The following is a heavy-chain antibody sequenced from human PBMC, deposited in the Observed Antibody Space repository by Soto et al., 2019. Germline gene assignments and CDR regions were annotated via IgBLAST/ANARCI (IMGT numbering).Heavy chain of an antibody. CDR3: TTAVVEEAFFDY. V-gene: IGHV3-15*01. J-gene: IGHJ4*02. CDR2: IKSKTDGGTT. CDR1: GFTLSNAW. D-gene: IGHD2-15*01. Sequence: GXSLRLSCAASGFTLSNAWMSWFRQAPVNGLEWVGRIKSKTDGGTTDYAAPVKGRFTISRDDSKNTLYLQMNSLKTEDTAVYYCTTAVVEEAFFDYWGQGTLVTVSS.